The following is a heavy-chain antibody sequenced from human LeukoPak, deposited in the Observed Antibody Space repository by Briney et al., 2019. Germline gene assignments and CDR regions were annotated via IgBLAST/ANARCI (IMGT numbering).Heavy chain of an antibody. J-gene: IGHJ4*02. CDR1: GGSISNYY. CDR3: ARSLSSSWPNFDY. Sequence: PSETLSLTCTVSGGSISNYYWSWIRQPAGEGLEWIGRIFTSGSTDYNPSLKSRVTMSVDTSKNQFSLELTSVTAADTAVYYCARSLSSSWPNFDYWGQGTLVTVSS. CDR2: IFTSGST. D-gene: IGHD6-13*01. V-gene: IGHV4-4*07.